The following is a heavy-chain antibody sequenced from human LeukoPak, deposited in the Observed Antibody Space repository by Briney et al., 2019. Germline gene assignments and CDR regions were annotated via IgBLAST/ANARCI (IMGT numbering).Heavy chain of an antibody. CDR3: ARVYVAGTRGQGYFDY. Sequence: SETLSLTCAASGGSISGSNWWSWVRQSPGKGLEWIGEIYHSGSTNYNPSLKSRITISVDTSKNQFSLKLSSVTAADTAVYYCARVYVAGTRGQGYFDYWGQGTLVTVSS. J-gene: IGHJ4*02. V-gene: IGHV4-4*02. CDR2: IYHSGST. D-gene: IGHD6-19*01. CDR1: GGSISGSNW.